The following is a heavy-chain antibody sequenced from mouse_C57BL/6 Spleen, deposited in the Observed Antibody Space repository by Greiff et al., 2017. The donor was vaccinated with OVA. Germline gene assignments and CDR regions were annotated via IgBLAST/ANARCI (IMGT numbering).Heavy chain of an antibody. J-gene: IGHJ2*01. D-gene: IGHD1-1*01. CDR2: IRNKANGYTT. CDR1: GFTFTDYY. CDR3: ARSPPYDGSSYDY. V-gene: IGHV7-3*01. Sequence: EVMLVESGGGLVQPGGSLSLSCAASGFTFTDYYMSWVRQPPGKALEWLGFIRNKANGYTTEYSASVKGRFTIARDNSQSILYLQMNALRAEDSATYYCARSPPYDGSSYDYWGQGTTLTVSS.